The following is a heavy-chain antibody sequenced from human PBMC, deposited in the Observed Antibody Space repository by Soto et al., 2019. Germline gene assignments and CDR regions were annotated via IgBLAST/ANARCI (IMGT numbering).Heavy chain of an antibody. CDR3: ARDMVRGVTNYGMDV. CDR2: IIPIFGTA. V-gene: IGHV1-69*13. D-gene: IGHD3-10*01. J-gene: IGHJ6*02. Sequence: SVKVSCKASGGTFSSYAISWVRQAPGQGLEWMGGIIPIFGTANYAQKFQGRVTITADESTSTAYMELSSLRSEDTAVYYCARDMVRGVTNYGMDVWGQGTTVTVSS. CDR1: GGTFSSYA.